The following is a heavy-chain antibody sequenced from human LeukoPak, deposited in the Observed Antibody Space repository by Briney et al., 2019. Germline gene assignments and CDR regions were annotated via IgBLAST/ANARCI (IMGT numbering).Heavy chain of an antibody. CDR1: GFTFSSYG. Sequence: PGRSLRLSCAASGFTFSSYGMHWVRQAPGKGLEWVAVIWYDGSNKYYADSVKGRFTISRDSSKNTLYLQMNSLRAEDTAVYYCAGGYSYGPFDIWGQGTMVTVSS. D-gene: IGHD5-18*01. CDR3: AGGYSYGPFDI. J-gene: IGHJ3*02. CDR2: IWYDGSNK. V-gene: IGHV3-33*08.